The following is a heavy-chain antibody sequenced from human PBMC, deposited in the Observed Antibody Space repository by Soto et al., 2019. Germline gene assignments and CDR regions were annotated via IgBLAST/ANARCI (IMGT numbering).Heavy chain of an antibody. V-gene: IGHV3-30*18. CDR2: ISYDGSNK. CDR3: AKDRKWQQLVSYYFDY. D-gene: IGHD6-13*01. Sequence: QVQLVESGGGVVQPGRSLRLSCAASGFTFSSYGMHWVRQAPGKGLEWVAVISYDGSNKYYADSVKGRFTISRDNSKNTLYLQMNSLRAEDTAVYYCAKDRKWQQLVSYYFDYWGQGTLVTVSS. CDR1: GFTFSSYG. J-gene: IGHJ4*02.